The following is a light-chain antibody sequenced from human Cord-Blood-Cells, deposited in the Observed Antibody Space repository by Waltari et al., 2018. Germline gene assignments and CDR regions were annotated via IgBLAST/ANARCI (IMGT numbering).Light chain of an antibody. CDR2: EGS. Sequence: QSALTQPASASASPGQSITISCTGTSSDVGSYNLFSWYQQHPGKAPKLMTYEGSKRPSGVSNRFSGSKSGNTAPLTISGIQAEDEADYYCCSYAGSSTVVFGGGTKLTVL. CDR3: CSYAGSSTVV. J-gene: IGLJ2*01. V-gene: IGLV2-23*01. CDR1: SSDVGSYNL.